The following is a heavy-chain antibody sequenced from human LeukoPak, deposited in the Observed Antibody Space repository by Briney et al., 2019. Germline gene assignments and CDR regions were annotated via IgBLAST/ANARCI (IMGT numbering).Heavy chain of an antibody. Sequence: SETLSLTCTVSGESFSSGYWSWLGQPRGKGLEGIGYTSYSDSTRYSPSLTSRVTMSIHTSMNQFSLKVTSVTAADTAVYYCARGSSRFDCWGQGTLVTVSS. CDR1: GESFSSGY. D-gene: IGHD6-13*01. CDR2: TSYSDST. J-gene: IGHJ4*02. V-gene: IGHV4-59*01. CDR3: ARGSSRFDC.